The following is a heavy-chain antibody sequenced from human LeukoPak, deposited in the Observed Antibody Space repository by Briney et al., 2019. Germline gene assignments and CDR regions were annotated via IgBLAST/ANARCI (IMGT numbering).Heavy chain of an antibody. CDR1: GFTFSSYG. V-gene: IGHV3-33*01. J-gene: IGHJ4*02. CDR2: IWYDGSNK. Sequence: GGSLRLSCEASGFTFSSYGMHGVRQAPGKGLGGVAVIWYDGSNKYYADSVKGRFTISRDNSKNTLYLQMNSLRAEDTAVYYCARGNGYSYGYLDYWGQGTLVTVSS. CDR3: ARGNGYSYGYLDY. D-gene: IGHD5-18*01.